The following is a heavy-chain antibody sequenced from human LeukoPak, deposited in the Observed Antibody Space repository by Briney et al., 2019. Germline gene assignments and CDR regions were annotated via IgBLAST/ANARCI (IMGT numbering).Heavy chain of an antibody. Sequence: SVKVSCQASGGTFSSYAISWVRQAPGQGLEWMGGIIPIFGTANYAQKFQGRVTITTDESTSTAYMELSSLRSEDTAVYYCASITNWNDGGLWGQGTLVTVSS. V-gene: IGHV1-69*05. CDR3: ASITNWNDGGL. J-gene: IGHJ4*02. CDR2: IIPIFGTA. CDR1: GGTFSSYA. D-gene: IGHD1-1*01.